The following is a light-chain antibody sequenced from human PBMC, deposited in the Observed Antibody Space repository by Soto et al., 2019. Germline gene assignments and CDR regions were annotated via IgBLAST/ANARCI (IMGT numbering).Light chain of an antibody. CDR1: VSDVGNFGP. CDR3: CSYVGARTYV. J-gene: IGLJ1*01. V-gene: IGLV2-23*01. Sequence: QSVLTQPASVSGSPGQSITISCTGSVSDVGNFGPVSWYQQHPGQVPKLIIYEGNRRPSGVSSSFSGSKSGNTASLTISGLQAEDEADYYCCSYVGARTYVFGTGTKVTVL. CDR2: EGN.